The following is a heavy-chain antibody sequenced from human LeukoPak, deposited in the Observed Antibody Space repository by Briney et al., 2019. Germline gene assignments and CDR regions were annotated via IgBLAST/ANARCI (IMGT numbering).Heavy chain of an antibody. CDR3: ARQSPLPAAPTRYYYMDV. Sequence: GASVKVSCKASGGTFSSYAISWARQAPGQGLEWMGRIIPIFGTANYAQKFQGRVTITADESTSTAYMELSSLRSEDTAVYYCARQSPLPAAPTRYYYMDVWGKGTTVTVSS. V-gene: IGHV1-69*15. D-gene: IGHD2-2*01. CDR2: IIPIFGTA. CDR1: GGTFSSYA. J-gene: IGHJ6*03.